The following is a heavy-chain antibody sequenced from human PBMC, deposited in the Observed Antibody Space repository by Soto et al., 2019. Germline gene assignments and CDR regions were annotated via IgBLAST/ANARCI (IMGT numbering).Heavy chain of an antibody. J-gene: IGHJ3*02. CDR3: ARDSNYSDSSGYWAGDAFDI. CDR2: ISYDGSNK. D-gene: IGHD3-22*01. V-gene: IGHV3-30-3*01. CDR1: GFTFSSYA. Sequence: QVQLVESGGGVVQPGRSLRLSCAASGFTFSSYAMHWVRQAPGKGLEWVAVISYDGSNKYYADSVKGRFTISRDNSKNTLYLQMNSLRAEDTAVYYCARDSNYSDSSGYWAGDAFDIWGQGTMVTASS.